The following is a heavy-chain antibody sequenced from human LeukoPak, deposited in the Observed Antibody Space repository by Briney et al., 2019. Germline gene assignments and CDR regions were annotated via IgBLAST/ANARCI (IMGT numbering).Heavy chain of an antibody. CDR1: GGSISSYY. Sequence: ETLSLXCTVSGGSISSYYWSWIRQPPGRGLEWIGYVYYSGSTNYNPSLKSRVTISVDTSKNQFSLKLSSVTAADTAVYYCATHTLVRVFDSWGQGTLVTVSA. CDR2: VYYSGST. D-gene: IGHD2-8*02. CDR3: ATHTLVRVFDS. V-gene: IGHV4-59*01. J-gene: IGHJ4*02.